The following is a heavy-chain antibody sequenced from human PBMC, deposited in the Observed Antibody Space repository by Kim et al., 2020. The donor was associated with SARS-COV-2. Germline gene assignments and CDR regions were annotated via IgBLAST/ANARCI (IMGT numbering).Heavy chain of an antibody. Sequence: KGRFTISRDNSKNTLYLQMNSLRAGDTAVYYCARDELDYYDGSGYYYGGYWGQGTLVTVSP. CDR3: ARDELDYYDGSGYYYGGY. J-gene: IGHJ4*02. D-gene: IGHD3-22*01. V-gene: IGHV3-30*01.